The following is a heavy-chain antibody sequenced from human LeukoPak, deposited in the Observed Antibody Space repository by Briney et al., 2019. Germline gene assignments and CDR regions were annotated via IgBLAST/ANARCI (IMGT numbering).Heavy chain of an antibody. CDR1: GFTFSGHT. Sequence: GGSLRLSCAASGFTFSGHTMHWVRQAPGKGLEWVALIWFDGRNTDYADSVRGRFTISRDNSQNTVSLQMNSLRGEDTAVYYCAKELNRGNCFHRDCHDAFDFWARGQRSPSLQ. J-gene: IGHJ3*01. D-gene: IGHD1-14*01. V-gene: IGHV3-33*03. CDR2: IWFDGRNT. CDR3: AKELNRGNCFHRDCHDAFDF.